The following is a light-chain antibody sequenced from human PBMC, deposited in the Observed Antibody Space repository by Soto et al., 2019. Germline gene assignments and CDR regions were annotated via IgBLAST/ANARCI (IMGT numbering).Light chain of an antibody. Sequence: QSVLTQPPSASGSPGQSVTISCTGTSSDVGGYNYVSWYQQHPGKAPKLMIYEVTQRPSGVPDRFSGSKSGNTASLTVSGLQAEDEADYYCSSYAGTSYVFGTGTKLTVL. CDR2: EVT. CDR1: SSDVGGYNY. V-gene: IGLV2-8*01. CDR3: SSYAGTSYV. J-gene: IGLJ1*01.